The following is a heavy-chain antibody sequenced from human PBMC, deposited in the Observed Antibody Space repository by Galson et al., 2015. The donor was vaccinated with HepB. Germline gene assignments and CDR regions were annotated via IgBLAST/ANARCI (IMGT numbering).Heavy chain of an antibody. D-gene: IGHD6-19*01. CDR3: AKDPYLYSALAGTMAGFDY. CDR2: ISYDGSNK. V-gene: IGHV3-30*18. J-gene: IGHJ4*02. Sequence: SLRLSCAASGFTFSNYGMHWVRQAPGKGLEWVAVISYDGSNKYYADSAKGRFTSSRDNSKNTLYLQMNSLRAEDTALYYCAKDPYLYSALAGTMAGFDYWGQGTLVTVSS. CDR1: GFTFSNYG.